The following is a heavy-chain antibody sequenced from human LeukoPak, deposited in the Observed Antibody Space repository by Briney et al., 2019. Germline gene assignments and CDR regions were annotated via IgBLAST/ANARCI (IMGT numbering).Heavy chain of an antibody. CDR1: GYSFTSYL. CDR3: ARPNRGALFDY. Sequence: GESLKISCQVSGYSFTSYLIGWVRQMPGKGLEWIGIIYPTDSDTKYSPSFQGHVSISADKSITTASLPWSSLKASDTAMDYCARPNRGALFDYWGQGTLVTVSS. J-gene: IGHJ4*02. V-gene: IGHV5-51*01. D-gene: IGHD1-14*01. CDR2: IYPTDSDT.